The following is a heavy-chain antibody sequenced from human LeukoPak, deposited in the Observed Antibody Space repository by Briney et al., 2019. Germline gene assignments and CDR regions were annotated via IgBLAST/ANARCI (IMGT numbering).Heavy chain of an antibody. Sequence: SETQSLTCTVSGGSISSGGYYWSWIRQHPGKGLEWIGYIYYSGSTYYNPSLKSRVTISVDTSKNQFSLKLSSVTAADTAVYYCAGSGTTYYYYMDVWGKGTTVTVSS. D-gene: IGHD1-7*01. CDR3: AGSGTTYYYYMDV. CDR2: IYYSGST. CDR1: GGSISSGGYY. J-gene: IGHJ6*03. V-gene: IGHV4-31*03.